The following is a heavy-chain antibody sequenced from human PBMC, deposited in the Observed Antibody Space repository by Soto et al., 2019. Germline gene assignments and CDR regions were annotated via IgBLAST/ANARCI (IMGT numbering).Heavy chain of an antibody. Sequence: PGGSLRVSCAASGITFSSQGMHWVRQAPGKGLEWVAVRWYDESRKYYADSVKGRFTISRDNSKNSVYLQMNSLRAEDTAVYYWAKATALAPGWLDPWGQGTVVTVSS. J-gene: IGHJ5*02. CDR2: RWYDESRK. D-gene: IGHD3-3*02. CDR1: GITFSSQG. CDR3: AKATALAPGWLDP. V-gene: IGHV3-33*06.